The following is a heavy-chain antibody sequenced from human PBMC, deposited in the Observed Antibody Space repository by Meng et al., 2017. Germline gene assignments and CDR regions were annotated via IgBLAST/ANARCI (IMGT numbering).Heavy chain of an antibody. CDR1: GFSLSTSGVG. CDR2: IYWNDDK. V-gene: IGHV2-5*01. CDR3: AHSVATTGAFDI. J-gene: IGHJ3*02. Sequence: SGPTLVKPTQTLTLTCTFTGFSLSTSGVGVGWIRQPPGKALEWLALIYWNDDKRYSPSLKSRLTITKDTSQNQVVLTMTNMDTVDTATYYCAHSVATTGAFDIWGQGTMVTVSS. D-gene: IGHD1-1*01.